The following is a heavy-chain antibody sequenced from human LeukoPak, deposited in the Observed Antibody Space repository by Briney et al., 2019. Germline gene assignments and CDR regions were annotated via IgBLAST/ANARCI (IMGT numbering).Heavy chain of an antibody. D-gene: IGHD6-19*01. CDR3: ANTGYSCGSHWFDP. J-gene: IGHJ5*02. CDR1: GGSISSYY. Sequence: SETLSLTCIVSGGSISSYYWSWIRQPPGKGLEWIGYIYSSGSTNYNPSLKTRVTISVDTSKNQFSLKLTSVTAADTAVYYCANTGYSCGSHWFDPWGQGTLVTVSS. CDR2: IYSSGST. V-gene: IGHV4-4*09.